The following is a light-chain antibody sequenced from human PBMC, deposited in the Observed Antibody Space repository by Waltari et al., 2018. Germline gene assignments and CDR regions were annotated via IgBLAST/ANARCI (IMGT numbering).Light chain of an antibody. CDR3: QQYWTPFWT. V-gene: IGKV1-NL1*01. CDR2: AAA. Sequence: DIQMTQSPASLSAYVGDAVTLTCRASQAIGNHLAWYRQRAGEGPQLLLYAAATLETGVPSRFSGSGSVTNFTLRINNLQPEDFAIYYCQQYWTPFWTFGQGTRV. CDR1: QAIGNH. J-gene: IGKJ1*01.